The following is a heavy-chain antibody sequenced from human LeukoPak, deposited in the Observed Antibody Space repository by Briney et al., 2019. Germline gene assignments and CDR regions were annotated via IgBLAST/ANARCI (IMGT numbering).Heavy chain of an antibody. V-gene: IGHV3-7*03. CDR3: AKEYIPSPRGAVAGQWYFDY. D-gene: IGHD6-19*01. CDR2: IKQDGSEK. Sequence: GGSLRLSCAASGFTFSSYWMSWVRQAPGKGLEWVANIKQDGSEKYYVDSVKGRFTISRDNAKNSLYLQMNSLRAEDTAVYYCAKEYIPSPRGAVAGQWYFDYWGQGTLVTVSS. J-gene: IGHJ4*02. CDR1: GFTFSSYW.